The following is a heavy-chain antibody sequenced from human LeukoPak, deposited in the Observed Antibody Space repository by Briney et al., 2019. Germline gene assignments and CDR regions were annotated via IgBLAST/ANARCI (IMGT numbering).Heavy chain of an antibody. CDR2: INSDGSST. D-gene: IGHD4-23*01. CDR3: ASINYGGNSWFSYYYYGMDV. J-gene: IGHJ6*02. Sequence: PGGSLRLSCAASGFTFSSYWMHWVRQAPGKGLVWVSRINSDGSSTSYADSVKGRFTISRDNAKNALYLQMNSLRAEDTAVYYCASINYGGNSWFSYYYYGMDVWGQGTTVTASS. V-gene: IGHV3-74*01. CDR1: GFTFSSYW.